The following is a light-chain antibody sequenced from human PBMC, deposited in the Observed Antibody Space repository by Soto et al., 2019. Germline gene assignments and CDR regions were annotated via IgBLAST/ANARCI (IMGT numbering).Light chain of an antibody. CDR2: GAS. J-gene: IGKJ1*01. CDR1: QSVSSNY. V-gene: IGKV3-20*01. Sequence: EIVLTQSPGTLSLSPGERVTLSCRASQSVSSNYLAWYQQKPGQAPRLLIYGASSRATGIPDRFSGSGSGTDFTLTISRLETEDFQVFYCQQYGSSPGTFGQGTKV. CDR3: QQYGSSPGT.